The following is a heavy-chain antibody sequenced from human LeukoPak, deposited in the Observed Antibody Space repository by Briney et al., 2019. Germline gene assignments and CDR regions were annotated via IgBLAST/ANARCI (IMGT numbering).Heavy chain of an antibody. D-gene: IGHD5-18*01. CDR1: GFTVSSTY. J-gene: IGHJ4*02. V-gene: IGHV3-53*01. CDR2: IYSGGST. Sequence: SGGSLRLSCAASGFTVSSTYMNWVRQAPGKGLEWVSVIYSGGSTNYADSVKGRFTISRDNSKNTLYLQMSSLRAEDTAVYYCIYGYTLDFWGQGTLDTVSS. CDR3: IYGYTLDF.